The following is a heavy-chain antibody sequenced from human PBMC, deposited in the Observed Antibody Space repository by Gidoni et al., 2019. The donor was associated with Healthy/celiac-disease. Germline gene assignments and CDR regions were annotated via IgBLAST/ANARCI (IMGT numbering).Heavy chain of an antibody. D-gene: IGHD3-22*01. Sequence: QVQLQESGPGLVKPSETLSLPCTVSGGSISSYYWSWIRQPAGKGLEWIGRIYTSGSTNYNPSLKSRVTMSVDTSKNQFSLKLSSVTAADTAVYYCARGGDDSSGYYYDYYFDYWGQGTLVTVSS. J-gene: IGHJ4*02. CDR1: GGSISSYY. V-gene: IGHV4-4*07. CDR3: ARGGDDSSGYYYDYYFDY. CDR2: IYTSGST.